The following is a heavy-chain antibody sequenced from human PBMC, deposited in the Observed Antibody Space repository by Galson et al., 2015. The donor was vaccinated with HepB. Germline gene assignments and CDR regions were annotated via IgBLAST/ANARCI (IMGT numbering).Heavy chain of an antibody. CDR2: INAGKDDT. CDR1: GYIFTSYA. D-gene: IGHD3-9*01. CDR3: AKARLGYFEWISRSVGEGYYYYGVDV. V-gene: IGHV1-3*01. J-gene: IGHJ6*02. Sequence: SVKVSCKASGYIFTSYAIHWVRQVPGQRLEWMGWINAGKDDTKYSRKFQGRVTITRDTSASTAYMELRSLRSEDTAVYFCAKARLGYFEWISRSVGEGYYYYGVDVWGQGTTVTVSS.